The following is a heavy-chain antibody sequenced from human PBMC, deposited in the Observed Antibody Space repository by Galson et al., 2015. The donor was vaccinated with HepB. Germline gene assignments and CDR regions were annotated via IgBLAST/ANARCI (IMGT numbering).Heavy chain of an antibody. D-gene: IGHD3-10*01. CDR1: GFAFANAW. Sequence: SLRLSCAASGFAFANAWMAWVRQAPGEGLEWLGRIKSRADGGTTIDAAMVKDRFIISRDDSEDTLYLQMNSLKIEDTAVYFCTRDLSWWGQGTLVAVSS. J-gene: IGHJ4*02. CDR3: TRDLSW. V-gene: IGHV3-15*01. CDR2: IKSRADGGTT.